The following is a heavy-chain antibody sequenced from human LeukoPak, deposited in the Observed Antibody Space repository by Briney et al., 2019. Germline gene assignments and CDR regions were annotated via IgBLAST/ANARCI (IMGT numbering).Heavy chain of an antibody. CDR1: GFTFNTYA. V-gene: IGHV3-23*01. CDR3: AKDRIADGRYSIDF. CDR2: IIANGGGI. D-gene: IGHD2-21*01. Sequence: GGSLRLSCAASGFTFNTYAMSWVRQAPGKGREWVSVIIANGGGINYADSVRGRFFISSDNAANTLYLQMSSLRVEDTAVYYCAKDRIADGRYSIDFWGQGTLVSVSS. J-gene: IGHJ4*02.